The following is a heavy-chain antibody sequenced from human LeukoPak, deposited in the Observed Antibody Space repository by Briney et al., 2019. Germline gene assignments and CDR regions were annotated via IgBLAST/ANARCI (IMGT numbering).Heavy chain of an antibody. CDR1: GYTFSSHH. J-gene: IGHJ4*02. CDR2: ITPSSGDT. CDR3: ARDTYGSDY. D-gene: IGHD3-10*01. V-gene: IGHV1-46*01. Sequence: ASVKVSCKASGYTFSSHHMHWVRQAPGQGLEWMGKITPSSGDTTYAQKFQDRVTMTRDTSTSTVYMELSSLRPEDTAVYYCARDTYGSDYWGQGTLVTVSA.